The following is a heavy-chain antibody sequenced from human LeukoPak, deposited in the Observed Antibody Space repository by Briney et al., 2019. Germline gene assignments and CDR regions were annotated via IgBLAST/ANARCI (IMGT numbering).Heavy chain of an antibody. CDR3: AREVVPAAIPYYFDY. J-gene: IGHJ4*02. CDR2: ICTSGSP. D-gene: IGHD2-2*01. CDR1: GGSISSGSYY. V-gene: IGHV4-61*02. Sequence: PSQTLSLTCTVSGGSISSGSYYWSWIRQPAGKGLEWIVRICTSGSPNYNPSLQSRVTISVDTSKNQFSLKLSSVTAADTAVYYCAREVVPAAIPYYFDYWGQGTLVTVSS.